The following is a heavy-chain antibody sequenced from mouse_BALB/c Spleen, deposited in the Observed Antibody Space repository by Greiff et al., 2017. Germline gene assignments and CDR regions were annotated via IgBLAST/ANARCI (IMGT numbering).Heavy chain of an antibody. J-gene: IGHJ3*01. CDR3: ARSSYGNYGFAY. V-gene: IGHV5-17*02. CDR1: GFTFSSFG. Sequence: EVQLVESGGGLVQPGGSRKLSCAASGFTFSSFGMHWVRQAPEKGLEWVAYISSGSSTIYYADTVKGRFTISRDNPKNTLFLQMTSLRSEDTAMYYCARSSYGNYGFAYWGQGTLVTVSA. CDR2: ISSGSSTI. D-gene: IGHD2-1*01.